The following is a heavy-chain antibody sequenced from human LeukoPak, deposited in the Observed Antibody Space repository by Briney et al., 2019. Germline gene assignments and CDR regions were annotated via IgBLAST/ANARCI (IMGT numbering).Heavy chain of an antibody. D-gene: IGHD4-23*01. CDR3: AETTVATYDAFDI. Sequence: SVKVSCKASGGTFSSYAISWVRQAPGQGLEWMGRIIPILGIANYAQKFQGRVTITADKSTSTAYMELSSLRSEDTAVYYCAETTVATYDAFDIWGQGTMVTVSS. CDR1: GGTFSSYA. J-gene: IGHJ3*02. CDR2: IIPILGIA. V-gene: IGHV1-69*04.